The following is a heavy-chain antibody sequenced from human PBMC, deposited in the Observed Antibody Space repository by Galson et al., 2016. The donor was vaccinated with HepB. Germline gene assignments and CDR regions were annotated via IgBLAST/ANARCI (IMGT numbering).Heavy chain of an antibody. D-gene: IGHD3-3*01. V-gene: IGHV4-39*07. CDR1: GGSIRGSPYY. CDR3: ARSPDYDFWSGPAPPGFDL. CDR2: IYHTGNT. Sequence: ETLSLTCNVSGGSIRGSPYYWGWIRQTPGKGLEWLGSIYHTGNTYYNPSLKSRVTISVDTSKNQLSLNLSSVTAADTAVYYCARSPDYDFWSGPAPPGFDLWGQGTLVTVSS. J-gene: IGHJ5*02.